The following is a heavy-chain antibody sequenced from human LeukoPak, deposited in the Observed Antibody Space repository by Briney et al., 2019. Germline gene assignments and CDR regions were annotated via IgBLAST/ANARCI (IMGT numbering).Heavy chain of an antibody. Sequence: PGGSLRLSCAVSGFTFSSYAMSWVRQAPGKGLEWVSAISGSGGSTYYADSVKGRFTISRDNSKNTLYLQMNSLRAEDTAVYYCAKNFLNYYDRAHASDIWGQGTMVTVSS. CDR3: AKNFLNYYDRAHASDI. J-gene: IGHJ3*02. V-gene: IGHV3-23*01. CDR1: GFTFSSYA. CDR2: ISGSGGST. D-gene: IGHD3-10*02.